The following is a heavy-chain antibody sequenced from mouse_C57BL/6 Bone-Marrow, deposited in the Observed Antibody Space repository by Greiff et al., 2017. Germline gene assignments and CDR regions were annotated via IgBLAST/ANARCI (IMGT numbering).Heavy chain of an antibody. V-gene: IGHV2-2*01. CDR3: ARGGAY. CDR1: GFSLTSYG. J-gene: IGHJ3*01. Sequence: VQLQQSGPGLVQPSQSLSITCTVSGFSLTSYGVHWVRQSPGKGLEWLGVIWSGGSTDYNAAFISRLSISKDNSKSQVFFKMNSLQADDTAIYYCARGGAYWGQGTLVTVSA. CDR2: IWSGGST.